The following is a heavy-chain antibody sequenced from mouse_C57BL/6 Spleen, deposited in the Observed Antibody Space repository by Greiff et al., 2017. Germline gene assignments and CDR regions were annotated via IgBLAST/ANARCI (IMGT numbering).Heavy chain of an antibody. Sequence: VQLQQSGAELVRPGASVTLSCKASGYTFTDYEMHWVKQPPVHGLEWIGAIDPETGGTAYNQKFKGKAILTADKSSSTAYMELRSLTSEDSAVYYCTRKGITKAMDYWGQGTSVTVSS. D-gene: IGHD1-1*01. CDR2: IDPETGGT. J-gene: IGHJ4*01. CDR1: GYTFTDYE. V-gene: IGHV1-15*01. CDR3: TRKGITKAMDY.